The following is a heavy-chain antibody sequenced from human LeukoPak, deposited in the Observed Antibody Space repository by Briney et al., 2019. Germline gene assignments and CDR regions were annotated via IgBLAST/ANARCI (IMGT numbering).Heavy chain of an antibody. Sequence: PGGSLRLSCAASGFTFDDYAMHWVRQAPGNSLEWVSGISWNSGSIGYADSVKGRFTISRDNAKNSLYLQMNSLRAEDTALYYCAKDIRSFMVITYFDYWGQGTLVTVSS. CDR2: ISWNSGSI. V-gene: IGHV3-9*01. CDR3: AKDIRSFMVITYFDY. CDR1: GFTFDDYA. D-gene: IGHD3-16*01. J-gene: IGHJ4*02.